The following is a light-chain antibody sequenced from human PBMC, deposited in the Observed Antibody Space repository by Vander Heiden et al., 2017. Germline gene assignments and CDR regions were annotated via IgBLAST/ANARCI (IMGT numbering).Light chain of an antibody. J-gene: IGKJ3*01. Sequence: DIQMTQSPSSLSAPVGDRVTITCRASQSVTSFLNWYQQKSGQAPKLLIYAASSLHTGVPSRFSGRGSGTDFSLTIRSLQPEDFATYYCQQSYIIPFTFGPGTKVDMK. CDR3: QQSYIIPFT. CDR1: QSVTSF. CDR2: AAS. V-gene: IGKV1-39*01.